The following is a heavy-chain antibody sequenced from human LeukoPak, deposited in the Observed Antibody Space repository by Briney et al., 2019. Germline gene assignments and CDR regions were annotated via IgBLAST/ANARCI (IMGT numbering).Heavy chain of an antibody. CDR1: GGSFSGYY. CDR3: ARGVCSGGSCYSEWNY. CDR2: INHSGST. Sequence: PSETLSLTCAVYGGSFSGYYWSWLRQPPGKGLEWIGEINHSGSTNYNPSLKSRVTISVDTSKNQFSLKLTSVTAADTAVYYCARGVCSGGSCYSEWNYWGQGTLVTVSS. J-gene: IGHJ4*02. V-gene: IGHV4-34*01. D-gene: IGHD2-15*01.